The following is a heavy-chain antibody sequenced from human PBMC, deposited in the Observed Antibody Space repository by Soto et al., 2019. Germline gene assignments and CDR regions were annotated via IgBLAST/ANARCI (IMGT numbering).Heavy chain of an antibody. V-gene: IGHV1-3*05. CDR3: AGAVAVPADFDY. CDR2: INAGNGNT. Sequence: QVQLVQSGAEEKKPGASVKVSCKASGYTFTGYAMHWVRQAPGHRLEWMGWINAGNGNTKYSQKFQGRVTITRDTSASTTYMELSSLRSEDTAVYYCAGAVAVPADFDYWGQGTLVTVSS. CDR1: GYTFTGYA. J-gene: IGHJ4*02. D-gene: IGHD6-19*01.